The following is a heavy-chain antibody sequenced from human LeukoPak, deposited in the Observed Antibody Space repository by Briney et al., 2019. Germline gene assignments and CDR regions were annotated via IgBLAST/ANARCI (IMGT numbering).Heavy chain of an antibody. V-gene: IGHV4-34*01. J-gene: IGHJ3*02. Sequence: SETLSLTCAVYGGSFSGYYWSWIRQSPGKGLEWIGEITHSGDTNYNPSLKSRVTISVDTSKNQLSLRLSSMTAADTAVYYCAKGPVGNAFHIWGQGTIATVSS. CDR1: GGSFSGYY. CDR3: AKGPVGNAFHI. CDR2: ITHSGDT.